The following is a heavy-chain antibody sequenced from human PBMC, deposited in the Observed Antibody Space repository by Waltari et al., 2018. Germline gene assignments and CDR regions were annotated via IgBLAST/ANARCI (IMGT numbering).Heavy chain of an antibody. V-gene: IGHV4-34*01. J-gene: IGHJ5*02. CDR3: ARDIEKRNWFDP. CDR2: INHSGST. CDR1: GGSFSGYY. Sequence: LTCAVYGGSFSGYYWSWIRQPPGKGLEWIGEINHSGSTNYNPSLKSRVTISVDTSKNQFSLKLSSVTAADTAVYYCARDIEKRNWFDPWGQGTLVTVSS.